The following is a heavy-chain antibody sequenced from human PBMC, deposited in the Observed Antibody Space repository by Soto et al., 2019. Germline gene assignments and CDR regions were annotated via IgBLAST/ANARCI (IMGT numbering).Heavy chain of an antibody. V-gene: IGHV3-21*01. CDR2: ISSSSSYI. CDR1: TFSSYS. J-gene: IGHJ3*02. D-gene: IGHD6-19*01. CDR3: ATLAVAGTLDAFDI. Sequence: TFSSYSMNWVRQAPGKGLEWVSSISSSSSYIYYADSVKGRFTISRDNAKNSLYLQMNSLRAEDTAVYYCATLAVAGTLDAFDIWGQGTMVTVSS.